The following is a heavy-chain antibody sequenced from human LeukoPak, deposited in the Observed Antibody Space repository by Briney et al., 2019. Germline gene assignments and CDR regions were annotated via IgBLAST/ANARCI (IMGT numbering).Heavy chain of an antibody. J-gene: IGHJ4*02. Sequence: GGSLRLSCAGSGFSFGSFWMNWVRQAPGKGLEWVAHIKQDESEKYYVDSLEGRFTISRDNAKNSLYLQMNSLRAEDTAVYYCARDKIEGPTKLDYWGQGILVTVSS. CDR3: ARDKIEGPTKLDY. CDR2: IKQDESEK. V-gene: IGHV3-7*01. CDR1: GFSFGSFW. D-gene: IGHD1-1*01.